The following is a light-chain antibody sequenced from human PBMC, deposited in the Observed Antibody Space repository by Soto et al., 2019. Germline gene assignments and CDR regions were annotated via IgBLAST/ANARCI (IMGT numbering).Light chain of an antibody. CDR2: DDS. CDR3: QVWDSSSDHWV. V-gene: IGLV3-21*02. CDR1: NIESKS. J-gene: IGLJ3*02. Sequence: SYELTQPPSVSVAPGQTASITCGGDNIESKSVHWYHQKPGQAPVLVVYDDSDRPSGMSERFSGSNSGNTATLTISRVEAGDEADYYCQVWDSSSDHWVFGGGTKVTVL.